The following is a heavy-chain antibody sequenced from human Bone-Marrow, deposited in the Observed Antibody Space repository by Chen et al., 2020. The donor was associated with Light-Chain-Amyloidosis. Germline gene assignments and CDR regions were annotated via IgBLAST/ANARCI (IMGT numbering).Heavy chain of an antibody. CDR1: GFSFSNYE. D-gene: IGHD2-15*01. CDR3: ARDRWVARHFPGAVDI. Sequence: EVQLVESGGGLVQPGGSLRLSCVASGFSFSNYEMNCVRQSPGQGLEWVSYISTTGTTIYYADFARGRFTISRDNAKNSLYLQMNSLRAEDTAVYYCARDRWVARHFPGAVDIWGQGTVVTVSS. V-gene: IGHV3-48*03. J-gene: IGHJ3*02. CDR2: ISTTGTTI.